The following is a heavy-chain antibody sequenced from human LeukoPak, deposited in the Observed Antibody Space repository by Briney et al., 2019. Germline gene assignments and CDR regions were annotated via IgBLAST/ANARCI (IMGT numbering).Heavy chain of an antibody. J-gene: IGHJ5*02. D-gene: IGHD2-2*01. CDR3: ARVAYGSSWFDP. V-gene: IGHV4-61*02. CDR1: GGSISSGNYY. CDR2: FYTSGNT. Sequence: PSETLSLTCTASGGSISSGNYYWSWIRQPAGKGLEWIGRFYTSGNTNYNPSLKSRVTISIDTSKSQFSLTLTSVTAADTAVYYCARVAYGSSWFDPWGQGTLVIVSS.